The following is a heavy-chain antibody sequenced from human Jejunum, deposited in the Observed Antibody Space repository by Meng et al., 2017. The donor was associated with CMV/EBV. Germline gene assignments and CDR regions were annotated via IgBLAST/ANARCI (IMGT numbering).Heavy chain of an antibody. CDR2: VHPTGST. V-gene: IGHV4-34*01. Sequence: QGEVRRGVGGVLKPSQARSVTCGVYGGSFSNYYWRWFGLSPGKGLEWIGEVHPTGSTYYNPSLNSRVTMSVDTSKNQFSLNSRSVTAADTAVDYCSIGADAYKSGRSWGQGTLVTVSS. J-gene: IGHJ5*02. D-gene: IGHD5-24*01. CDR3: SIGADAYKSGRS. CDR1: GGSFSNYY.